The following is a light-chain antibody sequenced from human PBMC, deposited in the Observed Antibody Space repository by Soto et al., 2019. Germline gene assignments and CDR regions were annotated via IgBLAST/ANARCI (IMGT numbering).Light chain of an antibody. J-gene: IGKJ5*01. CDR1: QSIHTS. V-gene: IGKV3-20*01. CDR3: QHYDSLPIT. CDR2: DST. Sequence: VLTQSPATLSLSPGERATLSCRASQSIHTSLAWYQQKSGKPPRLVIYDSTLRANGVPDRFGGSRSGTDFTLTISRLEPEDFAVFHCQHYDSLPITFGQG.